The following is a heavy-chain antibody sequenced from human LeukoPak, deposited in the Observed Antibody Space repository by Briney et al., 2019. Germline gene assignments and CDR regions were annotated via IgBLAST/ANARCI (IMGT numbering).Heavy chain of an antibody. Sequence: GGSLRLSCAASGFTFSSYSMNWVRQAPGKGLEWVSYISSSSSTIYYADSVKGRFTISRDNAKNSLYLQMNSLRAEDTAVYYCAKVGSSGRPPFDPWGQGTLVTVSS. CDR2: ISSSSSTI. J-gene: IGHJ5*02. CDR3: AKVGSSGRPPFDP. D-gene: IGHD6-19*01. V-gene: IGHV3-48*01. CDR1: GFTFSSYS.